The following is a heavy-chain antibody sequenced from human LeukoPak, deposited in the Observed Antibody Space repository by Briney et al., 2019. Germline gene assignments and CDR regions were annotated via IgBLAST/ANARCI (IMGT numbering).Heavy chain of an antibody. J-gene: IGHJ6*02. Sequence: SETLSLTCTVSGGSISRYYWSWIRQPPGKGLEWIGYIYYDGSTNYNPSLKSRVTISVDTSKNQFSLKLSSVTAADTAVYYCARGYGGNSGDYYYGMDVWGQGTTVTVSS. CDR3: ARGYGGNSGDYYYGMDV. D-gene: IGHD4-23*01. CDR1: GGSISRYY. V-gene: IGHV4-59*01. CDR2: IYYDGST.